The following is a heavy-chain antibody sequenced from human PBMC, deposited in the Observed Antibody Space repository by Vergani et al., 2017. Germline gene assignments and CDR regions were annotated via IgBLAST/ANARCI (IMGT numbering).Heavy chain of an antibody. CDR3: AEGRQQLDI. V-gene: IGHV3-30*03. D-gene: IGHD6-13*01. J-gene: IGHJ4*02. CDR2: ISYDGSNK. CDR1: GFTFSSYG. Sequence: VQLVESGGGVVQPGRSLRLSCAASGFTFSSYGMHWVRQAPGKGLEWVAVISYDGSNKYYADSVKGRFTISRDNSKNTLYLQMNSLRAEDTAVYYCAEGRQQLDIWGQGTLVTVSS.